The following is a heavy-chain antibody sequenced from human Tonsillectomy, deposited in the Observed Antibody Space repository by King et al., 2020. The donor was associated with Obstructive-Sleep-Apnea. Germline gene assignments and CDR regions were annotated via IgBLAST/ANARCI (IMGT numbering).Heavy chain of an antibody. D-gene: IGHD3-16*02. CDR2: INPGDSDP. V-gene: IGHV5-51*01. J-gene: IGHJ5*02. CDR3: ARRRGSYPDLWLDP. CDR1: GYSFANYW. Sequence: QLVQSGAEVKKPGESLKISCKGFGYSFANYWIAWVRQMPGKGLECMGIINPGDSDPKYSPSFQGQVTISADKSTSTAYLQWSSLKASDTAIYYCARRRGSYPDLWLDPWGQGTLVTVSS.